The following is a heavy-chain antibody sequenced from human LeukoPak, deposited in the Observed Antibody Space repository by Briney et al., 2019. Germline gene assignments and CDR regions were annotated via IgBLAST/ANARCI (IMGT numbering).Heavy chain of an antibody. J-gene: IGHJ4*02. D-gene: IGHD3-22*01. CDR1: GFSFSSYW. CDR2: ISSSGSTI. Sequence: GGSLRLSCEASGFSFSSYWMSWVRQAPGKGLEWVSYISSSGSTIYYADSVKGRFTISRDNAKNSLYLQMNSLRAEDTAVYYCASLANYYYDSSGYCDYWGQGTLVTVSS. V-gene: IGHV3-48*04. CDR3: ASLANYYYDSSGYCDY.